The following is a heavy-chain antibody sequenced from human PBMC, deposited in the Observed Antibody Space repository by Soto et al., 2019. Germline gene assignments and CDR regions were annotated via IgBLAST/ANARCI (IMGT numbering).Heavy chain of an antibody. CDR3: ARGALGFDP. V-gene: IGHV3-13*04. Sequence: EVQVVESGGGLVQPGGSLRLSCAASGFTFSRYDMHWVRQATGRGLEWVSGIGTSGDTYYAGSVKGRFTISRENAKNSVYLQMNSLRAGDTAVYYCARGALGFDPWGQGTLVPVSS. D-gene: IGHD6-6*01. CDR2: IGTSGDT. J-gene: IGHJ5*02. CDR1: GFTFSRYD.